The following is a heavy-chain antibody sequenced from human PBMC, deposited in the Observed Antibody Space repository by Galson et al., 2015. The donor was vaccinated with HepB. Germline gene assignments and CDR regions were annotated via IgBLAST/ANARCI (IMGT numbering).Heavy chain of an antibody. Sequence: YWGWIRQPPGKGLEWIGSIYYSGSTYYNPSLKSRVTISVDTSKNQFSLKLSSVTAADTAVYYCAEAMVTSEYFQHWGQGTLVTVSS. CDR1: Y. CDR3: AEAMVTSEYFQH. CDR2: IYYSGST. D-gene: IGHD5-18*01. V-gene: IGHV4-39*01. J-gene: IGHJ1*01.